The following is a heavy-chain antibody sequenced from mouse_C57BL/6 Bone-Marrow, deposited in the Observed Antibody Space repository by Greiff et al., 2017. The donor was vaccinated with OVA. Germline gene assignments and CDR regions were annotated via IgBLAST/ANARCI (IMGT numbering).Heavy chain of an antibody. V-gene: IGHV1-66*01. CDR3: ARARNYGVAY. J-gene: IGHJ3*01. Sequence: QVQLQQSGPELVKPGASVKISCKASGYSFTSYYIHWVKQRPGQGLEWIGWIYPGSGNTKYNEKFKGKATLTADTSSSTAYMQLSSLTSEASAVYSCARARNYGVAYWGQGTLVTVSA. CDR2: IYPGSGNT. CDR1: GYSFTSYY. D-gene: IGHD2-1*01.